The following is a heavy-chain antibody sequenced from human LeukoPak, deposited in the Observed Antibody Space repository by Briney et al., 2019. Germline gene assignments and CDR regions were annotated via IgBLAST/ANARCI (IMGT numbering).Heavy chain of an antibody. CDR3: ARSDGYNILGFDY. Sequence: ASVKVSCEASGGTFISYAISWVRQAPGQGLEWMGGIIPIFGTANYAQKFQGRVTITADESTSTAYMELSGLRSEDTAVYYCARSDGYNILGFDYWGQGTLVTVSS. V-gene: IGHV1-69*13. D-gene: IGHD5-24*01. J-gene: IGHJ4*02. CDR2: IIPIFGTA. CDR1: GGTFISYA.